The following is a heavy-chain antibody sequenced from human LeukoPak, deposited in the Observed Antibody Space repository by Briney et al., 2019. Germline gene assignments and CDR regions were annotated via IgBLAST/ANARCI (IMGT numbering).Heavy chain of an antibody. V-gene: IGHV3-43D*03. J-gene: IGHJ4*02. CDR1: GFTFDDYG. CDR3: ANDERYSSSWYYFDY. CDR2: ICWDGGST. Sequence: PGGSLRLSCAASGFTFDDYGMSWVRQAPGEGLEWVSLICWDGGSTYYADSVKGRFTISRDNSKNSLYLQMNSLRAEDTALYYCANDERYSSSWYYFDYWGQGTLVTVSS. D-gene: IGHD6-13*01.